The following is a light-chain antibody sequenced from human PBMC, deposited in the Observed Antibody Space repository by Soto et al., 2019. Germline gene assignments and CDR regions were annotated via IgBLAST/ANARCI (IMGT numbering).Light chain of an antibody. CDR2: AVT. CDR1: SSDVGSYNL. J-gene: IGLJ2*01. Sequence: QSVLTQPASVSGSPGQSITISCTGTSSDVGSYNLVSWYQQHPGQAPKLMISAVTKRPAGVSSRFSGSKPGNTGSLTISGLQAEDVADYYCSSYAGFNTVIFGGGTKVTVL. CDR3: SSYAGFNTVI. V-gene: IGLV2-23*02.